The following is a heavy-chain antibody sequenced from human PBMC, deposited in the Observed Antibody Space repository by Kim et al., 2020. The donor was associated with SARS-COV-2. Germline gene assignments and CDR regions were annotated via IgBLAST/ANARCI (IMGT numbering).Heavy chain of an antibody. D-gene: IGHD2-2*01. CDR1: GYMFTKYD. CDR2: IDAGSGYR. CDR3: ARESGDCGSSRCSGETAFDI. J-gene: IGHJ3*02. Sequence: ASVKVSCKASGYMFTKYDVHWVRQAPGQGLEWMGWIDAGSGYRKYSQNFQGRVTITRDTSANTVYMELSSLRSEDTAVYYCARESGDCGSSRCSGETAFDIWGQGTTVTVSS. V-gene: IGHV1-3*01.